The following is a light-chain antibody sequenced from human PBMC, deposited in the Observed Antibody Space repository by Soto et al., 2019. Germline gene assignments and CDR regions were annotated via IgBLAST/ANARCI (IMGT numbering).Light chain of an antibody. J-gene: IGLJ1*01. CDR1: SSDVGGYNY. V-gene: IGLV2-14*01. Sequence: QSVLTQPASVSGSPGQSITISCTVTSSDVGGYNYVSWYQQHPGKAPKLMIYDVRNRASGASNRFSGSKSGNTASLTISGLQAEDEADYYCTSYASSSTLYVFGTGTKVTVL. CDR2: DVR. CDR3: TSYASSSTLYV.